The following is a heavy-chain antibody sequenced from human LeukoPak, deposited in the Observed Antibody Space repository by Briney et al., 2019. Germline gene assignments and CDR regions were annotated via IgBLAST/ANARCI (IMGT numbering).Heavy chain of an antibody. J-gene: IGHJ6*01. CDR1: GFTFSSYD. D-gene: IGHD2-15*01. CDR2: IGTAGDT. CDR3: ARAPIAIDCSGGSCPVYGMDV. Sequence: GGSLRLSCAASGFTFSSYDMHWVRQATGKGLEWVSAIGTAGDTYYPGSVKGRFTISRENAKNSLYLQMNSLRAGDTAVYYCARAPIAIDCSGGSCPVYGMDVXXXGXTXXVSS. V-gene: IGHV3-13*01.